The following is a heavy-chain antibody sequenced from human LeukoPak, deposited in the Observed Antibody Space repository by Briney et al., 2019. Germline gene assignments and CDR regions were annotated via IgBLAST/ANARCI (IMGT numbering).Heavy chain of an antibody. CDR1: GFTFSNYG. D-gene: IGHD4-17*01. V-gene: IGHV3-30*18. CDR2: VSNEGGVQ. J-gene: IGHJ4*02. Sequence: GGSLRLSCAASGFTFSNYGMRWVRQAPGKGLEWVAVVSNEGGVQYYADSVKGRFTISRDNSKNTLSLQMNSLRVDDTAVYYCTKEGGPMAVTTERYSFDRWGQGTLVTVSS. CDR3: TKEGGPMAVTTERYSFDR.